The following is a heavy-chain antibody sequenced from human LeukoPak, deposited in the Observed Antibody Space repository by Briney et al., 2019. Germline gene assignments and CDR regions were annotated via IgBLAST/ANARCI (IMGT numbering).Heavy chain of an antibody. CDR3: AREGDPPGFYYYHHLDV. CDR1: GFDFSIYA. Sequence: XGSLRLSCAASGFDFSIYAIDWVRQAPGRGLEWVSSISSGSSFQNYADSVKGRFTISRDNAKNSVYLQMNRLRAEDTAVYFCAREGDPPGFYYYHHLDVWGQGTTVSVSS. V-gene: IGHV3-21*01. CDR2: ISSGSSFQ. D-gene: IGHD3-16*01. J-gene: IGHJ6*03.